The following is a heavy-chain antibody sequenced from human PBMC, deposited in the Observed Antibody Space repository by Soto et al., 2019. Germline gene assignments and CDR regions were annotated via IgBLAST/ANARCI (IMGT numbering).Heavy chain of an antibody. CDR2: ISYSGTA. D-gene: IGHD3-16*01. J-gene: IGHJ4*02. CDR1: GGSVSSGPYH. V-gene: IGHV4-61*01. CDR3: MRSHDAY. Sequence: QVQLQESGPGLVKTSETLSLTCTVSGGSVSSGPYHWNWVRQPPGKGLEWIGHISYSGTANYNPSLRGRLSSATDTSMNQFSLRLTSVTAADTSVYYCMRSHDAYWGQGALVTVSP.